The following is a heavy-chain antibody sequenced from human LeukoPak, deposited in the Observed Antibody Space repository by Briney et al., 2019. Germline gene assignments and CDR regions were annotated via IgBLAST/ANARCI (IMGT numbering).Heavy chain of an antibody. CDR3: AKDQPQWELLRAAGY. J-gene: IGHJ4*02. D-gene: IGHD1-26*01. CDR2: IKEDGSEK. CDR1: GFTFSSYW. Sequence: PGGSLRLSCAASGFTFSSYWMNWVRQAPGKRLEWVAHIKEDGSEKYYLDSVKGRFTISRDNARNSLYLQMNSLRAEDTAVYYCAKDQPQWELLRAAGYWGQGTLVTVSS. V-gene: IGHV3-7*03.